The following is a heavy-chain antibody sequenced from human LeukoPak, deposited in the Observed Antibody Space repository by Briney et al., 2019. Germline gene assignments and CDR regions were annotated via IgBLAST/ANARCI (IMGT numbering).Heavy chain of an antibody. Sequence: SETLSLTCTVSGESISRYYWSWIRQPPGKGLEWIGYIDYSGNINYNPSLKSRVTISVDPSKNQFSLRLSSVTAADTAVYYCARGLTGYSTGWYADYWGQGTLVTVSP. CDR2: IDYSGNI. CDR1: GESISRYY. V-gene: IGHV4-59*08. J-gene: IGHJ4*02. D-gene: IGHD6-19*01. CDR3: ARGLTGYSTGWYADY.